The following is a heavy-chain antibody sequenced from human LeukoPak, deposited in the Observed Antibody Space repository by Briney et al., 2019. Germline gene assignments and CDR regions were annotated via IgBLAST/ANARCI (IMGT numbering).Heavy chain of an antibody. CDR1: GYTFTSYA. CDR2: INPNSGGT. Sequence: AASVKVSCKASGYTFTSYAMNWVRQAPGQGLEWMGWINPNSGGTNYAQKFQGRVTMTRDTSISTAYMELSRLRSDDTAVYYCARGGSGYVTDWGQGTLVTVSS. CDR3: ARGGSGYVTD. J-gene: IGHJ4*02. D-gene: IGHD5-12*01. V-gene: IGHV1-2*02.